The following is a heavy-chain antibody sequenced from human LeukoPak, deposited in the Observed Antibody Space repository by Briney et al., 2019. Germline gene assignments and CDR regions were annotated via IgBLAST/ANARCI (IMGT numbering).Heavy chain of an antibody. V-gene: IGHV3-30*02. CDR2: IRYDGSNK. CDR3: AKGEGLYSSGWPPTFDY. J-gene: IGHJ4*02. D-gene: IGHD6-19*01. Sequence: PGGSLRLSCAASGFTFSDYWMHWVRQAPGKGLEWVAFIRYDGSNKYYADSVKGRFTISRDNSKNTLYLQMNSLRAEDTAVYYCAKGEGLYSSGWPPTFDYWGQGTLVTVSS. CDR1: GFTFSDYW.